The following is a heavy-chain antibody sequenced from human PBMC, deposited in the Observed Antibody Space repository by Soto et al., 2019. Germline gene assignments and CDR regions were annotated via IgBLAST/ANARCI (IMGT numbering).Heavy chain of an antibody. CDR1: GGSISSGGYY. V-gene: IGHV4-31*03. Sequence: SETLSLTCSVSGGSISSGGYYWSWIRQHPGKGLEWIGYISYSGSTYYNPSLKSRVTISVDTSKNQFSLKLGSVTAADTAVYYCARLDFDWLFALDYWGQGTLVTLSS. CDR2: ISYSGST. CDR3: ARLDFDWLFALDY. D-gene: IGHD3-9*01. J-gene: IGHJ4*02.